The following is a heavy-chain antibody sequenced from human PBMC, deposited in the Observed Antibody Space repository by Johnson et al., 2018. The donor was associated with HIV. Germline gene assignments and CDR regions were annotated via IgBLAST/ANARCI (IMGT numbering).Heavy chain of an antibody. CDR3: ARVWVRYYSYAAFDV. V-gene: IGHV3-20*04. J-gene: IGHJ3*01. CDR2: INWNGGST. Sequence: EVQLVESGGGVVRPGGSLRLSCAASGFTFDDYGMSWVRQAPGKGLEWVSGINWNGGSTGYADSVKGRFTISRDNAKNSLYLQMNSLRAEDTAVYYCARVWVRYYSYAAFDVWGQGTVVTVSS. D-gene: IGHD3-10*01. CDR1: GFTFDDYG.